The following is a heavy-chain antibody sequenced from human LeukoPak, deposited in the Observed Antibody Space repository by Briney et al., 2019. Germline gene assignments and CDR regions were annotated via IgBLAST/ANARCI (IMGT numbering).Heavy chain of an antibody. V-gene: IGHV4-34*01. CDR3: ARDCSGGSCSSY. Sequence: SETLSLTCAVYGGSFSGYYWSWIRQPPGKGLEWIGEINHSGSTNYNPSLKSRVTISVDTSKNQFSLKLSSVTAADTAVYYCARDCSGGSCSSYWGQGTLVTVSS. J-gene: IGHJ4*02. CDR2: INHSGST. CDR1: GGSFSGYY. D-gene: IGHD2-15*01.